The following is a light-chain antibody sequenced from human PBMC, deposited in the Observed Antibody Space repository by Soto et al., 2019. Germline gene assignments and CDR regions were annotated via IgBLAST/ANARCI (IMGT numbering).Light chain of an antibody. CDR1: SSDVGNCNL. V-gene: IGLV2-23*01. CDR2: EGS. Sequence: QSALSQPASVSGSPGQSITISCTGTSSDVGNCNLVSWYQQDPGKAPKLMIYEGSKRPSGVSNRFSGSTSGNTASLTISGLQAEDEANYYCYSYAGSNTWVFGGGTKLTVL. CDR3: YSYAGSNTWV. J-gene: IGLJ3*02.